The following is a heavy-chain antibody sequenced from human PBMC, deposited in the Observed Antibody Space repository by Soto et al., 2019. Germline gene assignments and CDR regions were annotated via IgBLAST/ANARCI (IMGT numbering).Heavy chain of an antibody. J-gene: IGHJ6*03. V-gene: IGHV4-34*01. D-gene: IGHD7-27*01. CDR2: INHSGST. CDR1: GGSFSGYY. CDR3: ARDLSWGSNWYYYMDV. Sequence: SETLSLTCAVYGGSFSGYYWSWIRQPPGKGLEWIGEINHSGSTNYNPSLKSRVTISVDTSKNQFSLKLSSVTAEDTAVYYCARDLSWGSNWYYYMDVWGKGTTVTVSS.